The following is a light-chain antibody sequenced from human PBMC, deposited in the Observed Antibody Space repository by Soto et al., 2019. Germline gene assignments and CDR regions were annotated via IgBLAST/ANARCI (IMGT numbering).Light chain of an antibody. J-gene: IGKJ2*01. V-gene: IGKV3-15*01. CDR2: GGS. CDR1: QSINTN. CDR3: QQYNNWPYT. Sequence: EIAMTQSPVTLSVSPGEGATLSCRASQSINTNLAWYQQKPGQAPSLVLYGGSTRATGIPARFSGSGSGTEFTLTISRLQSEDFAVYFCQQYNNWPYTFGQGTKVDIK.